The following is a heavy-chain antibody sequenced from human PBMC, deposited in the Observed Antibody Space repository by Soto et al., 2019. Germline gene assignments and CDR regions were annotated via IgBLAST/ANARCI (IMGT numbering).Heavy chain of an antibody. J-gene: IGHJ4*02. V-gene: IGHV3-23*01. CDR3: AKGPFKRFLEWFNYFDY. D-gene: IGHD3-3*01. CDR1: GFTFSRYA. CDR2: ISGSGGST. Sequence: PGGSLRLSCAASGFTFSRYAVSWVRQAPGKGLEWVSAISGSGGSTYFRDTVRGRFTISRDNSKNTLYLQMNSLRAEDTAVYYCAKGPFKRFLEWFNYFDYWGQGTLVTVSS.